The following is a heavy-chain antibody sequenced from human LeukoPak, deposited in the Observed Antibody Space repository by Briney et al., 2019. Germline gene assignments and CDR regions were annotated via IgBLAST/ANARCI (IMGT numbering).Heavy chain of an antibody. Sequence: GGSLRLSCAASGFTFSSYAMSWVRQAPGKGLEWVSAISGSGGSTYYADSVKGRFTISRDNSKDTLYLQTNSLRAEDTAVYYCVGRDIVVVPAAYDYWGQGTLVTVSS. D-gene: IGHD2-2*01. V-gene: IGHV3-23*01. CDR1: GFTFSSYA. CDR3: VGRDIVVVPAAYDY. J-gene: IGHJ4*02. CDR2: ISGSGGST.